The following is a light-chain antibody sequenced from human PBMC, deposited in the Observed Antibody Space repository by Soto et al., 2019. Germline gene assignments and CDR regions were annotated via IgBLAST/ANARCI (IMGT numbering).Light chain of an antibody. CDR1: QSVSSF. CDR2: DVS. J-gene: IGKJ2*01. CDR3: LQRTDWPPVYT. V-gene: IGKV3-11*01. Sequence: EIVLTQSPVTLSLSPGERATLSCRASQSVSSFLAWYQQKPGQPPRLLMYDVSHRAAGIPARFSGSGSGTDFTLTISSLEPEDFAVYHCLQRTDWPPVYTFGQGTKLEIK.